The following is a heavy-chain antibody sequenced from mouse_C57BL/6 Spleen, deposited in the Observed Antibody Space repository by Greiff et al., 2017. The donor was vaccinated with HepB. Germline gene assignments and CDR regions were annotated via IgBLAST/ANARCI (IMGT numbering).Heavy chain of an antibody. CDR1: GYAFSSYW. V-gene: IGHV1-80*01. J-gene: IGHJ3*01. Sequence: VQLQQSGAELVKPGASVKISCKASGYAFSSYWMNWVKQRPGKGLEWIGQIYPGDGDTNYNGKFKGKATLTADKSSSTAYMQLSSLTSEDSAVYFCARSDYYGSSYGFAYWGQGTLVTVSA. CDR3: ARSDYYGSSYGFAY. D-gene: IGHD1-1*01. CDR2: IYPGDGDT.